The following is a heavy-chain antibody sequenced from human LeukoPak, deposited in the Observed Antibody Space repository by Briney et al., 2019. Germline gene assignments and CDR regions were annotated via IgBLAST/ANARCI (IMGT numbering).Heavy chain of an antibody. Sequence: ASVKVSCKASGYTFTGYYMHWVRQAPGQGLEWMGWINPNSGGTNYARKFQGRVTMTRDTSISTAYMELSRLRSDDTAVYYCARGKRYADGKWELHFDYWGQGTLVAVSS. CDR2: INPNSGGT. CDR1: GYTFTGYY. V-gene: IGHV1-2*02. CDR3: ARGKRYADGKWELHFDY. J-gene: IGHJ4*02. D-gene: IGHD1-26*01.